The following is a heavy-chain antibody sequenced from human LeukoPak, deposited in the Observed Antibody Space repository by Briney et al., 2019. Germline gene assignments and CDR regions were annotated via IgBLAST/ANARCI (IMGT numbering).Heavy chain of an antibody. CDR3: ARANDYSNYYYYMDV. V-gene: IGHV3-48*02. CDR2: ISSSSSTI. Sequence: PGGSLRLSCAASGFTVSSNYMSWVRQAPGKGLEWVSYISSSSSTIYYADSVKGRFTISRDNAKNSLYLQMNSLRDEDTAVYYCARANDYSNYYYYMDVWGKGTTVTVSS. CDR1: GFTVSSNY. J-gene: IGHJ6*03. D-gene: IGHD4-11*01.